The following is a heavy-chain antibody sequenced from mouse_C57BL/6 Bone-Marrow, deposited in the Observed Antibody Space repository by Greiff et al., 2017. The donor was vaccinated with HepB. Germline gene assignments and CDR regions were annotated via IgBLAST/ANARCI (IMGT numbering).Heavy chain of an antibody. V-gene: IGHV1-69*01. Sequence: VQLQQPGAELVMPGASVKLSCKASGYTFTSYWMHWVKQRPGQGLEWIGEIDPSDSYTNYNQKFKGKSPLTVDKSSSTAYMQLSSLTSEDSAVYYCARIPYYSNYVAPYWYFDVWGTGTTVTVSS. CDR3: ARIPYYSNYVAPYWYFDV. J-gene: IGHJ1*03. D-gene: IGHD2-5*01. CDR2: IDPSDSYT. CDR1: GYTFTSYW.